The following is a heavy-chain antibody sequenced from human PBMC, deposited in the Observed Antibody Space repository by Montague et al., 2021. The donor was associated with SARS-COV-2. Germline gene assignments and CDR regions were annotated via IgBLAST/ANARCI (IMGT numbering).Heavy chain of an antibody. Sequence: SETLSLTCTVSGGSMSDRYWAWIRQPPGKGLEWLAYIYYSGGINSNASLKSRVTMSVDTSKNQFSLKLTSVTAADTAVYYCARVVSVRRAVNWFDPWGQGTLVTVSS. J-gene: IGHJ5*02. CDR3: ARVVSVRRAVNWFDP. D-gene: IGHD3-10*01. CDR2: IYYSGGI. V-gene: IGHV4-59*11. CDR1: GGSMSDRY.